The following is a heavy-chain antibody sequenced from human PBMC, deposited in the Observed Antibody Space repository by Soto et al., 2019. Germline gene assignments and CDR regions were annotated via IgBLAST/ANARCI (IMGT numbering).Heavy chain of an antibody. CDR3: AREGGYDSPHGC. J-gene: IGHJ4*02. CDR1: GGFISNGDYH. Sequence: AVSVTCTVSGGFISNGDYHWSWIRQPPGKGLEWIGYTYPSGSTYYNASLRSRVTISIDASKNQFSLKLNSVTAADTAVYYCAREGGYDSPHGCWGQGTLVTVS. V-gene: IGHV4-30-4*01. CDR2: TYPSGST. D-gene: IGHD5-12*01.